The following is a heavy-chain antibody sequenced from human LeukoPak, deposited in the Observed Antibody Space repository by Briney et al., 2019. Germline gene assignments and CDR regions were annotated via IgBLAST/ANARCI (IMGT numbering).Heavy chain of an antibody. CDR1: GFTFSSYA. CDR2: ISYDGSNK. J-gene: IGHJ4*02. CDR3: ARERGSIAALGDY. V-gene: IGHV3-30-3*01. D-gene: IGHD6-6*01. Sequence: GGSLRLSCAASGFTFSSYAMHWVRQAPGKGLEWVAVISYDGSNKYYADSVKGRFTISRDNSKNTLYLQMNSLRAEDTAVYYCARERGSIAALGDYWGQGTLVTVSS.